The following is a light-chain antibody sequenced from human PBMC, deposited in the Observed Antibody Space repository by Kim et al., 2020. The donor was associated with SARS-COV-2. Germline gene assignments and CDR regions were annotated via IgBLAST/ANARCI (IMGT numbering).Light chain of an antibody. J-gene: IGLJ2*01. CDR2: QDS. CDR1: KLGEKY. CDR3: QAWDSTSVV. Sequence: SVSPGQTANITCSGDKLGEKYTSWYQQKPGQSPVMVIYQDSGRPSGIPERFSGSNSGNTATLTISGTQAMDEADYYCQAWDSTSVVFGGGTNLTVL. V-gene: IGLV3-1*01.